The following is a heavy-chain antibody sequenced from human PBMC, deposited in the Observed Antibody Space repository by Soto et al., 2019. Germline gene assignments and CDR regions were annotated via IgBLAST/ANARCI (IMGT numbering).Heavy chain of an antibody. D-gene: IGHD2-2*01. J-gene: IGHJ4*02. CDR1: GGSISSYY. V-gene: IGHV4-59*08. CDR3: ARWGYCSSTNCYPDY. CDR2: IYYSGST. Sequence: SETLSLTCTVSGGSISSYYWSWIRQPPGKGLEWIGYIYYSGSTTYNPSLKSRVTISVDTSKKRFSLNLGSVTAADTAVYYCARWGYCSSTNCYPDYWGQGTLVTVS.